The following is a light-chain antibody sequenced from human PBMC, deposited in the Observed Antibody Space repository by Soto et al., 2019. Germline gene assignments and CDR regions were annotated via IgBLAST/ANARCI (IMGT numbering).Light chain of an antibody. CDR1: NSDIGSYNY. CDR3: CSYAGSYTFV. CDR2: DVN. V-gene: IGLV2-11*01. Sequence: QSALTQPRSVSGSPGQSVTISCIGTNSDIGSYNYVSWYQQHPGKAPKVMIYDVNKRPSGVPDRFSGSKSANTASLTISGLQAEDEADYYCCSYAGSYTFVFGTGTKLTFL. J-gene: IGLJ2*01.